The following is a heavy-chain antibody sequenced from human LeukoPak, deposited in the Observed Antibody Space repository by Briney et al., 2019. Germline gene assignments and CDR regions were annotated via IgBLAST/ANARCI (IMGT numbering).Heavy chain of an antibody. Sequence: GGSLRLSCAASGFTFGSYGTSWVRQAPGKGLEWVSFITPNADRTSYADSVEGRFTISRDNPRNTLYMQMNSLRDEDTALYYCAIMHGYYDGSGYWVQWGQGTLVTVSS. J-gene: IGHJ1*01. D-gene: IGHD3-22*01. V-gene: IGHV3-23*01. CDR2: ITPNADRT. CDR3: AIMHGYYDGSGYWVQ. CDR1: GFTFGSYG.